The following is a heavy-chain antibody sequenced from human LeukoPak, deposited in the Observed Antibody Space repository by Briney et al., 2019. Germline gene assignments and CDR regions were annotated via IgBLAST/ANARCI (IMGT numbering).Heavy chain of an antibody. V-gene: IGHV4-61*05. CDR1: GGFISSSSYY. D-gene: IGHD5-12*01. CDR3: ARHSGNSGYGGYFDY. CDR2: IHYSGST. J-gene: IGHJ4*02. Sequence: SETLSLTCTVSGGFISSSSYYWGWIRQPPGKGLEWIGYIHYSGSTNYNPSLESRVTISVDTSKNQFSLKLRSVTAADTAVYYCARHSGNSGYGGYFDYWGQGTLVTVSS.